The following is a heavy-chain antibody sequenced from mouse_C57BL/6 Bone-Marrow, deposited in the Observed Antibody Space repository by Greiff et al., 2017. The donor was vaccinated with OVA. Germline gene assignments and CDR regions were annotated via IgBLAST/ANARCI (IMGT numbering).Heavy chain of an antibody. Sequence: VQLQQSGAELVKPGASVKMSCKASGYTFTSYWITWVKQRPGQGLEWIGDIYPGSGSTNYNEKFKSKATLTVDTSSSTAYMQLSSLTSEDSAVYYCAREGYGSSYFDYWGQGTTLTVSS. V-gene: IGHV1-55*01. CDR1: GYTFTSYW. D-gene: IGHD1-1*01. CDR3: AREGYGSSYFDY. CDR2: IYPGSGST. J-gene: IGHJ2*01.